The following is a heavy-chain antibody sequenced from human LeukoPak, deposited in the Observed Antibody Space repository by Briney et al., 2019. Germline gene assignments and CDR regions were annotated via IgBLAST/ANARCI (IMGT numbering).Heavy chain of an antibody. Sequence: SETLSLTCTVSGGSISSHYWSWIRQPPGKGLEWIGQIYHSGTTNYNPSLKSRVTISVDTSKNQFSLKLSSVTAADTAVYYCARATEACYFDYWGQGTLVTVSS. CDR2: IYHSGTT. V-gene: IGHV4-59*11. J-gene: IGHJ4*02. CDR1: GGSISSHY. D-gene: IGHD5-12*01. CDR3: ARATEACYFDY.